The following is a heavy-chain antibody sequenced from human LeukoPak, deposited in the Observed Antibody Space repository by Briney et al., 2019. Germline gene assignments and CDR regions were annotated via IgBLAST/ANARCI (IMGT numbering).Heavy chain of an antibody. J-gene: IGHJ6*02. Sequence: TSETLSLTCTVSGGSISSYYWSWIRQPPGKGLEWIGYIYYSGSTNYNPSLKSRVTISVDTSKNQFSLKLSSVTAADTAVYYCARVRSDYGDCYYYGMDVWGQGTTVTVSS. CDR3: ARVRSDYGDCYYYGMDV. CDR2: IYYSGST. D-gene: IGHD4-17*01. CDR1: GGSISSYY. V-gene: IGHV4-59*01.